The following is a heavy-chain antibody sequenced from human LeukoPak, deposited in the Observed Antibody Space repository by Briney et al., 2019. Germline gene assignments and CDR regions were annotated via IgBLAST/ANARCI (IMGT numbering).Heavy chain of an antibody. CDR3: ARRYCSSTSCLIDY. Sequence: AGGSLRLSRAASGFTFSSYEMNWVRQAPGKGLEWVSYISSSGTTIYYADSVKGRFTISRDNAKNSLYLQMNSLRAEDTAVYYCARRYCSSTSCLIDYWGQGTLVTVSS. CDR2: ISSSGTTI. V-gene: IGHV3-48*03. D-gene: IGHD2-2*01. CDR1: GFTFSSYE. J-gene: IGHJ4*02.